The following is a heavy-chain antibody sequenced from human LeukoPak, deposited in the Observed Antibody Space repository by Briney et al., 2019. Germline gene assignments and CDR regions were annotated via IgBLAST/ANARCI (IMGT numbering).Heavy chain of an antibody. CDR1: GFTFTSYW. CDR3: ARQGVIITTGFDY. Sequence: GESLKISCQISGFTFTSYWIGWVRQMPGKGLEWMGIIYPGDSDTRYSPSFQGQVTISADKSISTAYLQWSSLKASDTAMYYCARQGVIITTGFDYWGQGTLVTVSS. D-gene: IGHD3-10*01. V-gene: IGHV5-51*01. CDR2: IYPGDSDT. J-gene: IGHJ4*02.